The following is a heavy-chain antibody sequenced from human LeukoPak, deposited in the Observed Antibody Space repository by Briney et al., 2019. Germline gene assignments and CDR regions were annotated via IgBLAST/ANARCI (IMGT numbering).Heavy chain of an antibody. CDR2: ISSSGSTI. CDR3: ARDGYSGSYYRLYYFFMDV. D-gene: IGHD1-26*01. Sequence: GGSLRLSCAASGFTFSSYEMNWVRQAPGKGLEWVSYISSSGSTIYYADSVKGRFTISRDNAKNSLYLQMNSLRGEDTAVYYCARDGYSGSYYRLYYFFMDVWGKGTTVTVSS. V-gene: IGHV3-48*03. J-gene: IGHJ6*03. CDR1: GFTFSSYE.